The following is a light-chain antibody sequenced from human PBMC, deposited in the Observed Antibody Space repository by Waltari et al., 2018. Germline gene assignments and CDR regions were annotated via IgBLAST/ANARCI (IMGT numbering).Light chain of an antibody. CDR3: QRYETYPYS. Sequence: DIQMTKSPSSLSASVGDRVTMTCRASQAISIYLGWFQQKPGKAPRSLIYDASTLQSGVPSRFSGSGSGTEFTLTISSLQPEDFATYYCQRYETYPYSFGQGTTLEIK. J-gene: IGKJ2*03. CDR2: DAS. CDR1: QAISIY. V-gene: IGKV1-16*01.